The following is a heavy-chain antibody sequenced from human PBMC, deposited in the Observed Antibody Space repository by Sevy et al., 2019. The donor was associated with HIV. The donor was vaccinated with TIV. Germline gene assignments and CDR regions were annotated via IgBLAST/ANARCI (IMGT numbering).Heavy chain of an antibody. Sequence: GGSLRLSCAASGFTFSSYSMNWVRQAPGKGLEWISSISSSSNYIYYADSVKGRFTIPRDNAQNSLYLQMNSLRAEDTAVYYCARDLIRTLWYFDLWGRGTVVTVSS. D-gene: IGHD3-22*01. CDR3: ARDLIRTLWYFDL. CDR2: ISSSSNYI. CDR1: GFTFSSYS. J-gene: IGHJ2*01. V-gene: IGHV3-21*01.